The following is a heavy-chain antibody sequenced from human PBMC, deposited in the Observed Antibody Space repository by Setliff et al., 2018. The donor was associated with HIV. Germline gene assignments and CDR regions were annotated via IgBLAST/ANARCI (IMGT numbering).Heavy chain of an antibody. CDR2: IYYSGNT. CDR1: GGSISSGDYY. Sequence: SLTCTVSGGSISSGDYYWTWSRQHPGKGLEWLGYIYYSGNTYYNPSLKGRVTISVDTSNNQLSLKLSSVTAADTAVYYCARGAFFDYSRPGFVDYWCQGTLGTVSS. CDR3: ARGAFFDYSRPGFVDY. V-gene: IGHV4-31*03. J-gene: IGHJ4*02. D-gene: IGHD4-4*01.